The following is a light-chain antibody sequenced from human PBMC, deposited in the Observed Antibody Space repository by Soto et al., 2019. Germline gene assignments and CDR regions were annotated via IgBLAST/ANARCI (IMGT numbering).Light chain of an antibody. CDR1: SSDVGAYNY. V-gene: IGLV2-8*01. CDR3: SSFASSNTWV. Sequence: QSALTQPPSASGSPGQSVTISCTGTSSDVGAYNYVSWYQQHAGKAPKLVIYEVTKRPSGVPDRFSGSKSANTASLTVSGXQAXXXXXXYCSSFASSNTWVFGGGTKLTVL. CDR2: EVT. J-gene: IGLJ3*02.